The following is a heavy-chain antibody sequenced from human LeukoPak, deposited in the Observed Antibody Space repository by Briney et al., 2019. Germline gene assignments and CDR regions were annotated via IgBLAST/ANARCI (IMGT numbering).Heavy chain of an antibody. Sequence: SGGSLRLSCAASGFTFTNAWMNWVRQAPGKGLEWAGRIKSKADGETIDYAAPVKGRFTFSRDDSKNMLYLQMNSLKSEDTAVYYCSTLTSRGLSDSWGQGTLVTVSS. CDR1: GFTFTNAW. D-gene: IGHD1-20*01. CDR2: IKSKADGETI. J-gene: IGHJ4*02. CDR3: STLTSRGLSDS. V-gene: IGHV3-15*07.